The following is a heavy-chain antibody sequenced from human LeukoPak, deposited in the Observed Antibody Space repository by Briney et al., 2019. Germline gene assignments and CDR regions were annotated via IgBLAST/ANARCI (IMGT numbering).Heavy chain of an antibody. CDR1: GGSISSGGYY. J-gene: IGHJ5*02. CDR2: IYHSGST. V-gene: IGHV4-30-2*01. CDR3: ARESAVVGSGEGWFDP. Sequence: SETLSLTCTVSGGSISSGGYYWSWIRQPPGKGLEWIGYIYHSGSTYYNPSLKSRVTISVDRSKNQFSLKLSSVTAVDTAVYYCARESAVVGSGEGWFDPWGQGTLVTVSS. D-gene: IGHD2-15*01.